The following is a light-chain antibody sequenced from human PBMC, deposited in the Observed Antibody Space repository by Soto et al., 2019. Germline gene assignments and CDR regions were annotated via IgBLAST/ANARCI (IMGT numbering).Light chain of an antibody. CDR1: RSVNNNY. V-gene: IGKV3-20*01. CDR2: GAS. J-gene: IGKJ5*01. Sequence: EIVVTQSPGTLSLTPGERATLSCRASRSVNNNYLAWYQQKPGQAPRLLIFGASYRATGIPDRFSGGGSGTDFTLTISRLEPEDFAVYYCQHYSSSPPAITFGQGTRLEIK. CDR3: QHYSSSPPAIT.